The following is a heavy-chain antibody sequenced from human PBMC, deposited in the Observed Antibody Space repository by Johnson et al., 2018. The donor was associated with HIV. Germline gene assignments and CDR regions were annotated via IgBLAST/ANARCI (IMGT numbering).Heavy chain of an antibody. V-gene: IGHV3-11*01. CDR3: AKDLKPQTDGYNYFAFDI. D-gene: IGHD5-24*01. Sequence: QVQLVESGGGLVNPGGSLRLSCVASGFTFSDYYMSWIRQAPGKGLEWVSYISSSGSVIYSADSVKGRFTISRDNAKNSLYLQMNSQRAEDTALDYCAKDLKPQTDGYNYFAFDIWGQGTMVTVSS. CDR1: GFTFSDYY. J-gene: IGHJ3*02. CDR2: ISSSGSVI.